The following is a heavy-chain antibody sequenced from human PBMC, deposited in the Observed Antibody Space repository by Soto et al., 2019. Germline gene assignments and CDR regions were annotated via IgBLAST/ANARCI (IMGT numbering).Heavy chain of an antibody. V-gene: IGHV1-18*01. CDR1: GYTFTSYG. J-gene: IGHJ4*02. D-gene: IGHD1-1*01. CDR2: ISAHNGNT. Sequence: VHLVQSGAEVKKPGASVKVSCKGSGYTFTSYGITWVRQAPGQGLEWMGWISAHNGNTDYAQKLQGRVTVTRDTSTSTAYMELRSLSSYDAAVYYCSRGRYGDYWGQGALVTVSS. CDR3: SRGRYGDY.